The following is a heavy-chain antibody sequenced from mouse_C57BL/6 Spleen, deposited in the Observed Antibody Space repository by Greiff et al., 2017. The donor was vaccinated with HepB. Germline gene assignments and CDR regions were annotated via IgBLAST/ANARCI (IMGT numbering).Heavy chain of an antibody. V-gene: IGHV1-50*01. CDR3: ARKDYGNYTFAY. CDR1: GYTFTSYW. CDR2: IDPSDSYT. Sequence: VQLQQPGAELVKPGASVKLSCKASGYTFTSYWMQWVKQRPGQGLEWIGEIDPSDSYTNYNQKFKGKATLTVDTSSSTAYMQLSSLTSEDSAVYYCARKDYGNYTFAYWGQGTLVTVSA. D-gene: IGHD2-1*01. J-gene: IGHJ3*01.